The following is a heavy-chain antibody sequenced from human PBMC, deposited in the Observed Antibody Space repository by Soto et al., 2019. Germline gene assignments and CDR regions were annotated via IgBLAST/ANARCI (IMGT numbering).Heavy chain of an antibody. Sequence: SETLSLTCTVSGGSISSGGYYWSWIRQHPGKGLEWIGYIYYSGSTYYNPSLKSRVTISVDTSKNQFSLKLSSVTAADTAVYYCARAGGGYCSGGSCQGTNWFDPWGQGTLVTVSS. CDR2: IYYSGST. J-gene: IGHJ5*02. CDR1: GGSISSGGYY. CDR3: ARAGGGYCSGGSCQGTNWFDP. V-gene: IGHV4-31*03. D-gene: IGHD2-15*01.